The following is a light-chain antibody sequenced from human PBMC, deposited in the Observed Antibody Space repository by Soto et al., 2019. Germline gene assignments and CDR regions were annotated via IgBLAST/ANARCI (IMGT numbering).Light chain of an antibody. CDR1: QSISSW. CDR2: KAS. V-gene: IGKV1-5*03. Sequence: DIQMTQSPSTLSASVGDRVTITCRASQSISSWLAWYQQKPGKAPKVLIYKASNLESGVLSRFSGSGSGTEFTLTISSLQPDDFATYYCQQYNSYSWTFGQGTKVEI. J-gene: IGKJ1*01. CDR3: QQYNSYSWT.